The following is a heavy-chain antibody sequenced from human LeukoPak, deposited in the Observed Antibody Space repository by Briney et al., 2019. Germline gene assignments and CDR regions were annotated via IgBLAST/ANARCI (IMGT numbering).Heavy chain of an antibody. J-gene: IGHJ4*02. D-gene: IGHD6-19*01. Sequence: VSGGSTYYADSVKGRFTISRDNSKDTLYLQMNDLRAEDTAMYYCARGLSGWWPYYFDYWGQGTLVTVSS. V-gene: IGHV3-23*01. CDR2: VSGGST. CDR3: ARGLSGWWPYYFDY.